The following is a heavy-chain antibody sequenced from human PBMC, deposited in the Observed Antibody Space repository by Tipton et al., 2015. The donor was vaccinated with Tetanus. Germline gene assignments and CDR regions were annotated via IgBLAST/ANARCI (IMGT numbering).Heavy chain of an antibody. V-gene: IGHV3-74*01. Sequence: SLRLSCAASEFSFSSYWMHWVRQVPGRGLVWVSRINSDGSSTDYADSVKGRFTISRDNGKNTLYLQMDSLRAEDTAVYYCAREDGGPTLDYFDSWGPGVLVTVSS. CDR2: INSDGSST. J-gene: IGHJ4*01. CDR3: AREDGGPTLDYFDS. D-gene: IGHD3-16*01. CDR1: EFSFSSYW.